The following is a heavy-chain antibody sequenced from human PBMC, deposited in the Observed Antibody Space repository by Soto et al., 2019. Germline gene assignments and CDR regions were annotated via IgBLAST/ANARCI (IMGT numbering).Heavy chain of an antibody. V-gene: IGHV4-59*08. Sequence: QVQLQGSGPGLVKPSETLSLTCTISGRPMTNYYCSWFRQPPGQGLERIGYMDYNGYTSYNPSIGSRVTISLDPSKSHFSLTLRTVTAADTALYYCACQGFGPLYGLVDVGGQGTTVTVSS. CDR1: GRPMTNYY. CDR2: MDYNGYT. D-gene: IGHD3-10*01. CDR3: ACQGFGPLYGLVDV. J-gene: IGHJ6*02.